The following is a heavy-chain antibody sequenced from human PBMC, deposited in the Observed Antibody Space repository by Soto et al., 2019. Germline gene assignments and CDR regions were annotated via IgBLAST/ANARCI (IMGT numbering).Heavy chain of an antibody. CDR2: IYYSGST. CDR3: ARGPDIVVVVAAPRFDP. Sequence: SETLSLTCTVSGGSISSYYWSWIRQPPGKGLEWIGYIYYSGSTNYNPSLKSRVTISVDTSKNQFSLKLSSVTAADTAVYYCARGPDIVVVVAAPRFDPWGQGTLVTVSS. D-gene: IGHD2-15*01. J-gene: IGHJ5*02. CDR1: GGSISSYY. V-gene: IGHV4-59*12.